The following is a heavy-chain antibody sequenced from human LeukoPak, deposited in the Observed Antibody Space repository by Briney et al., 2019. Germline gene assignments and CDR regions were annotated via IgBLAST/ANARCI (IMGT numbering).Heavy chain of an antibody. CDR2: IYYSGST. J-gene: IGHJ6*02. CDR3: ARVGRGYSYGEGYYYYGMDV. D-gene: IGHD5-18*01. Sequence: SETLSLTCTVSGGSISSSSYYWGWIRQPPGKGLEWIGSIYYSGSTHYNPSLKSRVTISVDTSKNQFSLKLSSVTAADTAVYYCARVGRGYSYGEGYYYYGMDVWGQGTTVTVSS. V-gene: IGHV4-39*07. CDR1: GGSISSSSYY.